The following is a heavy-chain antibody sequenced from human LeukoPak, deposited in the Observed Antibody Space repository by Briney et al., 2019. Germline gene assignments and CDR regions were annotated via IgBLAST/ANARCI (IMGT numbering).Heavy chain of an antibody. V-gene: IGHV4-34*01. CDR1: GGSFSGYY. Sequence: SETLSLTCAVYGGSFSGYYWSWIRQPPGKGRGWIGEINHSGSTNYNPSLKSRVTLSVDTSKNQFSLKLSSVPAADTAVYYCASKRGGEIVVVPAARDAGHFDYWGQGTLVTVSS. D-gene: IGHD2-2*01. CDR2: INHSGST. J-gene: IGHJ4*02. CDR3: ASKRGGEIVVVPAARDAGHFDY.